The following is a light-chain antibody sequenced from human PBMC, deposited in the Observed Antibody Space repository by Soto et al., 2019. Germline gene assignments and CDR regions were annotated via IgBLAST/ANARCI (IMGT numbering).Light chain of an antibody. J-gene: IGKJ5*01. Sequence: EIVLTQSPATLSLSPGERATLSCRASQSLSSYLAWYQQKPGQAPRLLIYDASRRATGIPARFSGSGSGTDFPLTISSLEPEDFAVYYCQQRSNWPITFGQGTRLEIK. CDR1: QSLSSY. CDR3: QQRSNWPIT. V-gene: IGKV3-11*01. CDR2: DAS.